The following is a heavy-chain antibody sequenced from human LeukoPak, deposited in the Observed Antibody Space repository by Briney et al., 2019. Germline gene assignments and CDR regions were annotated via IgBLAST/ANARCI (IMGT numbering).Heavy chain of an antibody. Sequence: PSETPSLTCTVSGGSISTYYWSWIRQPPGKGLEWIGYIRYSGSANYNPSLRSRVTISIDTYKNQFSLKLSSVTAADTAVYHCARLVYDSRGYYFDYWGQGTLVTVSS. CDR1: GGSISTYY. J-gene: IGHJ4*02. CDR2: IRYSGSA. D-gene: IGHD3-22*01. CDR3: ARLVYDSRGYYFDY. V-gene: IGHV4-59*08.